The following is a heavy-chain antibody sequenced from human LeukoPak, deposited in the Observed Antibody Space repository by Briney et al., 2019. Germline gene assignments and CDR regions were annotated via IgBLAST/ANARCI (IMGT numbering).Heavy chain of an antibody. CDR2: FHPEDGET. CDR1: GDTLTALS. J-gene: IGHJ4*02. V-gene: IGHV1-24*01. Sequence: ASVKVSCMVSGDTLTALSMHWVRQAPGKGLEWMGGFHPEDGETIYAQKFQGRVTMTEDTSTDTAYMELSGLRPDDTAVYYCTTGKIYCSTTSCSDDYWGQGTLVTVSS. CDR3: TTGKIYCSTTSCSDDY. D-gene: IGHD2-2*01.